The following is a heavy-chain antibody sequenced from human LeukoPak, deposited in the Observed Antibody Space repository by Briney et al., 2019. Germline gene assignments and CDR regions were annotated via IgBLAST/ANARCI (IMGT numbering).Heavy chain of an antibody. J-gene: IGHJ3*02. V-gene: IGHV3-48*01. CDR1: GFTFNTYT. CDR2: ISRSRWMI. Sequence: PGGGLRLSCVASGFTFNTYTMNWVRQPPGRGGEWVSYISRSRWMIEYPDSVRGRFNISRDNAKNSLYLQMNSLRAGDTALYFCARSTGFRGVRYAFGIWGQGTMVTVSS. CDR3: ARSTGFRGVRYAFGI. D-gene: IGHD3-10*01.